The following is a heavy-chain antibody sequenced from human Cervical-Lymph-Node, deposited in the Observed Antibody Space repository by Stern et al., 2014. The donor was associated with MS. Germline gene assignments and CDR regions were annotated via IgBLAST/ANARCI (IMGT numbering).Heavy chain of an antibody. V-gene: IGHV4-59*01. Sequence: QVQLQESGPGLVKPSETLSLMCNVSSGSTGNKYWSWIRQPPGKGLEWIGHLYYRGSTNYNPSLKSRVTISLDTSKNQFSLKLSSVTAADTAVYYCARAGPYDYIWGNLRHRAFYFDSWGQGVLVTVSS. CDR1: SGSTGNKY. D-gene: IGHD3-16*01. CDR2: LYYRGST. CDR3: ARAGPYDYIWGNLRHRAFYFDS. J-gene: IGHJ4*02.